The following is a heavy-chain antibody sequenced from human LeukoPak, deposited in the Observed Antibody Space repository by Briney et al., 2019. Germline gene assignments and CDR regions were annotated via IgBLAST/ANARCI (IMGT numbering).Heavy chain of an antibody. CDR2: INAGNGNT. CDR1: GYTFTSYA. J-gene: IGHJ4*02. CDR3: ASPRRDYYDSSGYPLGY. V-gene: IGHV1-3*01. D-gene: IGHD3-22*01. Sequence: GASVKVSCKASGYTFTSYAMHWVRQAPGQRLEWMGWINAGNGNTKYSQKFQGRVTITRDTSASTAYMELSSLRSEDTAVYYCASPRRDYYDSSGYPLGYWGQGTLVTVSS.